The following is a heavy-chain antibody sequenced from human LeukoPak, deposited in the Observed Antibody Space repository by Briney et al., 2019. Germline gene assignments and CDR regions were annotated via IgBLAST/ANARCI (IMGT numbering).Heavy chain of an antibody. J-gene: IGHJ4*02. D-gene: IGHD5-18*01. CDR3: ARHLSGVTGYTYGRGIDY. Sequence: PGGSLRLSCAASGSTFSSYAMHWVRQAPGKGLEWVANIKKDGSEKYYVDSVKGRFTISRDNAKKSLYLQVNSLRAEDTAVYYCARHLSGVTGYTYGRGIDYWGQGTLVTVSS. V-gene: IGHV3-7*01. CDR1: GSTFSSYA. CDR2: IKKDGSEK.